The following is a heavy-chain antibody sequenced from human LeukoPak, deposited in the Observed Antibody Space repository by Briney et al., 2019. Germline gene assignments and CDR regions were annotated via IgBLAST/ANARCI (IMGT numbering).Heavy chain of an antibody. V-gene: IGHV4-34*01. CDR1: GGSFSGYY. D-gene: IGHD1-26*01. CDR3: ARRKSGSYYSRAYYFDY. J-gene: IGHJ4*02. Sequence: SETLSLTCAVYGGSFSGYYWSWIRQPPGKGLEWIGEIDHSGSTNYNPSLKSRVTISVDTSKNQFSLKLSSVTAADTAVYYCARRKSGSYYSRAYYFDYWGQGTLVTVSS. CDR2: IDHSGST.